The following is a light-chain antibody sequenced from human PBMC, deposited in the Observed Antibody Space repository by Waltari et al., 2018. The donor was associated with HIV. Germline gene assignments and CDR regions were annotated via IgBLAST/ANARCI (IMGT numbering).Light chain of an antibody. CDR2: GNK. J-gene: IGLJ2*01. CDR3: QSYDRSLSASVV. CDR1: SSNIGADYD. V-gene: IGLV1-40*01. Sequence: QSVLTQPPSVSWAPGQRVTISCTGGSSNIGADYDVHWYQQIPGTAPKLLISGNKNRPSGVPDRFSASKSGTSASLAITGLQAEDEADYFCQSYDRSLSASVVFGGGTKLTVL.